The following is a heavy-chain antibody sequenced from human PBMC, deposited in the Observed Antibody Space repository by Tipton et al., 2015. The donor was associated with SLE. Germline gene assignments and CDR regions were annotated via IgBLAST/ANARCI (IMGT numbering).Heavy chain of an antibody. CDR1: GFTFTDYA. J-gene: IGHJ6*03. Sequence: GSLRLSCAASGFTFTDYAMSWVRQAPGMGLEWVLVIYGDATTDYAFSVKDRFTISRDNSKNTMYLQMNSLRAEDTAVYYCARESVSSSSILGYMDVWGKGTTVTVSS. V-gene: IGHV3-23*03. CDR3: ARESVSSSSILGYMDV. CDR2: IYGDATT. D-gene: IGHD6-6*01.